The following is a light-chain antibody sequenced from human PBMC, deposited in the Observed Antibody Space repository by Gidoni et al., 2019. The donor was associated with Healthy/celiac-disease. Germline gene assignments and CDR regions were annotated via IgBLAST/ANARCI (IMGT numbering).Light chain of an antibody. J-gene: IGKJ1*01. V-gene: IGKV3-11*01. CDR1: QIVSSY. Sequence: EIVLTQSPATLSLSPGERATLSCRASQIVSSYLAWYQQNPGQAPRLLIYDASNRATGIPARFSGSGSGTDFTLTISSLEPEDFAVYYCQQRRGTFGQGTKVEIK. CDR2: DAS. CDR3: QQRRGT.